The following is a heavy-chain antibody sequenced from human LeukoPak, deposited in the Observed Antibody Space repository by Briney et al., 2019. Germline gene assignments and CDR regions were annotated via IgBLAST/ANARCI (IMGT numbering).Heavy chain of an antibody. CDR2: IYSGGST. CDR1: GFTVSSNY. D-gene: IGHD3-22*01. V-gene: IGHV3-66*01. CDR3: ARDHYYDSSGYYHDY. J-gene: IGHJ4*02. Sequence: PGGSLRLSCAASGFTVSSNYMSWVRQAPGKGLEWVSVIYSGGSTYYADSVKGRFTISRDNSKNTLYLQMDSLRAKDTAVYYCARDHYYDSSGYYHDYWGQGTLVTVSS.